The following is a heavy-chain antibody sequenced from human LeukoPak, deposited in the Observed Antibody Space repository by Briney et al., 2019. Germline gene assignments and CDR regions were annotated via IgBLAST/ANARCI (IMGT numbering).Heavy chain of an antibody. J-gene: IGHJ6*02. Sequence: ASVKVSCKTSGYSFSRKGISWVRQAPGQGPEWMGWISGYSGNTNYAQNLQGRVTITTDTSTSTAYMELSSLRSEDTAVYYCARFAPLYCSSTSCYFPFYYYYYGMDVWGQGTTVTVSS. CDR1: GYSFSRKG. D-gene: IGHD2-2*01. V-gene: IGHV1-18*01. CDR2: ISGYSGNT. CDR3: ARFAPLYCSSTSCYFPFYYYYYGMDV.